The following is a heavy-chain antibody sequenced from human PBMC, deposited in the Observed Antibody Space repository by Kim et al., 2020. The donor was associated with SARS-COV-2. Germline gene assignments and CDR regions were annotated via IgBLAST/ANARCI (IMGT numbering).Heavy chain of an antibody. V-gene: IGHV3-21*01. CDR3: ARASGYSYEFDY. Sequence: GGSLRLSCAASGFTFSSYSMNWVRQAPGKGLEWVSSISSSSSYIYYADSVKGRFNISRDNAKNSLYLQMNSLRAEDTAVYYCARASGYSYEFDYWGQGTLVTVSS. J-gene: IGHJ4*02. CDR2: ISSSSSYI. D-gene: IGHD5-18*01. CDR1: GFTFSSYS.